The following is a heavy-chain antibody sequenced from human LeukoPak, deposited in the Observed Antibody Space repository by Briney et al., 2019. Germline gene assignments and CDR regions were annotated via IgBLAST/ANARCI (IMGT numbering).Heavy chain of an antibody. D-gene: IGHD6-13*01. Sequence: ASVKVSCKASGYTFTSYDINWVRQATGQGLEWMGWMNPNSGNTGYAQKFQGRVTMTRNTSISTAYMELSSRASEDTALYYCARGFPRAYSSSWYYCDYWGQGTLVTVSS. CDR1: GYTFTSYD. V-gene: IGHV1-8*01. J-gene: IGHJ4*02. CDR3: ARGFPRAYSSSWYYCDY. CDR2: MNPNSGNT.